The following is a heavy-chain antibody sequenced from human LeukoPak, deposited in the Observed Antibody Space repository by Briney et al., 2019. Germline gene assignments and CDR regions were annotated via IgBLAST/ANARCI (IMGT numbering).Heavy chain of an antibody. CDR3: AKNGEVLSWFDP. Sequence: PGGSLRLSCAASGFTFSGYGMHWVRQSPGKGLEWVAVIWYDGSNKYYADSVKGRFTISRDNSKNTLYLQMNSLRAEDTAVYSCAKNGEVLSWFDPWGQGTLVTVSS. V-gene: IGHV3-33*06. CDR2: IWYDGSNK. CDR1: GFTFSGYG. J-gene: IGHJ5*02. D-gene: IGHD3-10*01.